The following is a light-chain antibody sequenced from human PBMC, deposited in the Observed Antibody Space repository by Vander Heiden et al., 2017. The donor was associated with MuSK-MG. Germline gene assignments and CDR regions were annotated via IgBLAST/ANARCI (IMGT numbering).Light chain of an antibody. CDR3: EAWVSSTSGL. J-gene: IGLJ2*01. V-gene: IGLV3-1*01. CDR2: EDN. Sequence: SYQLTQRPFVSVTAAHTASITCTGDIVDHHYSYWYQQKPGQSPVLVIYEDNKRPSGVPERFSGSNSGNTATLTISGTQAMDEADYYGEAWVSSTSGLFGGGTKLTVL. CDR1: IVDHHY.